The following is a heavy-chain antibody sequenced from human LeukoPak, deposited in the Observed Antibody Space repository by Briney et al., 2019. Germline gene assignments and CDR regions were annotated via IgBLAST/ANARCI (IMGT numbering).Heavy chain of an antibody. Sequence: SVKVSCKASGGTFSSYAISWVRQAPGQGLEWMGGIIPIFGTANYAQKFQGRVTITADESTSTAYMELSSLRSEDTAVYYCARYIAAAGDAFDIWGQGTMVTVSS. CDR3: ARYIAAAGDAFDI. D-gene: IGHD6-13*01. V-gene: IGHV1-69*13. CDR1: GGTFSSYA. CDR2: IIPIFGTA. J-gene: IGHJ3*02.